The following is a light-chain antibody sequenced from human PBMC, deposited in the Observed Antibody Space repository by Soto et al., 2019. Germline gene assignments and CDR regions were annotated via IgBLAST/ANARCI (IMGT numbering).Light chain of an antibody. CDR1: QSVSSY. V-gene: IGKV3-11*01. J-gene: IGKJ5*01. Sequence: EIVLTQSPATLSLSPGERATLYCRASQSVSSYLVWYQQKPGQAPRLLIYDASNRATGIPARFSGSGSGTDFTLTISSLEPEDFAVYYCQQRSNWPPITFGQGTRLEI. CDR3: QQRSNWPPIT. CDR2: DAS.